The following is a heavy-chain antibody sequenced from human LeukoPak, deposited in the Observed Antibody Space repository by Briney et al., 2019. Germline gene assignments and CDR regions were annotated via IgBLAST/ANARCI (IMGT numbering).Heavy chain of an antibody. J-gene: IGHJ4*02. V-gene: IGHV1-8*01. Sequence: ASVKVSCKASGYTFTSYDINWVRQATGQGLEWMGWMNPNSGDTGYAQKFQGRVTMTRNTSISTAYMELSSLRSEDTAVYHCARGRRQQWLVRGYWGQGTLVTVSS. CDR3: ARGRRQQWLVRGY. D-gene: IGHD6-19*01. CDR2: MNPNSGDT. CDR1: GYTFTSYD.